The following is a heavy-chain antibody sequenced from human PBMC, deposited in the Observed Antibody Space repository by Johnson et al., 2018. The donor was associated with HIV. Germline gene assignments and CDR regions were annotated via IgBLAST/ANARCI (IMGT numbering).Heavy chain of an antibody. CDR2: ISWNGGST. V-gene: IGHV3-9*01. J-gene: IGHJ3*02. D-gene: IGHD3-22*01. Sequence: VQLVESGGGLVQPGRSLRLSCAASGFTFDDYAMHWVRQAPGKGLEWVSGISWNGGSTGYADSVRGRFTVSRDNTKNSLYLQMNSLRAEDTALYYCARGAVRYYDNSGYWGAFDIWGQGTMVTVSS. CDR3: ARGAVRYYDNSGYWGAFDI. CDR1: GFTFDDYA.